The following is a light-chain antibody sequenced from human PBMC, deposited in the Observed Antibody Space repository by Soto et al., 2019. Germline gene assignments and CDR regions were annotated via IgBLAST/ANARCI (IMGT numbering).Light chain of an antibody. Sequence: EMVMTQSPATLSVSPGERATLSCRASQSVSSNLAWYQQKPGQAPRLLIYGASTRATGIPARFSGSGSGTEFTLTISSLQSEDVAVYYCQHYHGWPITFGQGTRLEIK. V-gene: IGKV3-15*01. CDR1: QSVSSN. J-gene: IGKJ5*01. CDR2: GAS. CDR3: QHYHGWPIT.